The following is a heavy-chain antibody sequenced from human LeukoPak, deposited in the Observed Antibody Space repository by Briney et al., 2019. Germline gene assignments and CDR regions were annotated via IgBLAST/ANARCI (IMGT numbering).Heavy chain of an antibody. J-gene: IGHJ4*02. CDR2: INHSGST. CDR3: ASSPIVVVPAATRTPYFDY. D-gene: IGHD2-2*01. CDR1: GGSFSGYY. Sequence: PSETLSLTCAVYGGSFSGYYWSWIRQPPGKGLEWIGEINHSGSTNYNPSLKSRVTISVDTSKNQFSLKLSSVTAADTAVYYCASSPIVVVPAATRTPYFDYWGRGTLVTVSS. V-gene: IGHV4-34*01.